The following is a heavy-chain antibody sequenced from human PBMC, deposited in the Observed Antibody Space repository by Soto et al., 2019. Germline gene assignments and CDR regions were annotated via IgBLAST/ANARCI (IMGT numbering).Heavy chain of an antibody. CDR3: ARSAQWDGFDP. CDR2: TSYSGST. J-gene: IGHJ3*01. D-gene: IGHD2-8*01. V-gene: IGHV4-31*03. CDR1: AGSISTINYY. Sequence: QVQLQESGPGLVRPSQTLSLTCTVSAGSISTINYYWSWIRQPPEKGLEWIGYTSYSGSTFYHSSLKSRVTISLDTSKKQFSLTLTSVTAADTAVYYCARSAQWDGFDPWGQGTMVTVSS.